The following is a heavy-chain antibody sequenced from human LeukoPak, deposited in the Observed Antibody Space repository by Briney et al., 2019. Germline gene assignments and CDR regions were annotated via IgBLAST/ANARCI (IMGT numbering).Heavy chain of an antibody. J-gene: IGHJ4*02. D-gene: IGHD7-27*01. CDR2: IIPIFGTA. CDR3: ARIARTGNSFDYFDY. Sequence: SVKVSCKASGGTFSSYAISWERQAPGQGLEWVGGIIPIFGTANYAQKFQGRVTITADESTSTAYMELSSLRSEDTAVYYCARIARTGNSFDYFDYWGQGTLVTVSS. V-gene: IGHV1-69*13. CDR1: GGTFSSYA.